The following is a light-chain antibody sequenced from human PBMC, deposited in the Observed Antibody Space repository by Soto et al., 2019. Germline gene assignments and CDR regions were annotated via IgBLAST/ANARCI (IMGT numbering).Light chain of an antibody. V-gene: IGKV3-15*01. Sequence: TQSPVTLSVSPGDRASLSCRASQSVSRFLAWYQQTPGQPPRLFIYAASSRVLGVPARFTGSGSGTDFTLTISAVQSEDAAIYYCQQYDHWPPYSFGQGTRLEI. CDR3: QQYDHWPPYS. J-gene: IGKJ2*01. CDR1: QSVSRF. CDR2: AAS.